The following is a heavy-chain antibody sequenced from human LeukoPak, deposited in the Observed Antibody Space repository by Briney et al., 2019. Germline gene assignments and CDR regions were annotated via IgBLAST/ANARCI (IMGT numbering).Heavy chain of an antibody. Sequence: ASVKVSCKASGYTFTSYDINWVRQATGQGLEWMGWMNPNSGNTGYAQKFQGRVTMTRNTSISTAYMELSSLGSEDTAVYYCARVRPLLDTAMVTYYYYYGMDVWGQGTTVTVSS. CDR3: ARVRPLLDTAMVTYYYYYGMDV. V-gene: IGHV1-8*01. J-gene: IGHJ6*02. CDR1: GYTFTSYD. D-gene: IGHD5-18*01. CDR2: MNPNSGNT.